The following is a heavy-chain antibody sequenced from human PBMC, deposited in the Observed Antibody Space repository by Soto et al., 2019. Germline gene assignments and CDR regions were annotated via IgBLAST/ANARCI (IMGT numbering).Heavy chain of an antibody. CDR3: TRRWQQLSWFDV. J-gene: IGHJ5*02. CDR1: GGSVRNYH. CDR2: VYDSGNMTT. V-gene: IGHV4-59*02. Sequence: SETLSLTCTVSGGSVRNYHWSWIRQSPGKGLEWIGYVYDSGNMTTSYNASVKSRATISVDPSKNEVSLKLTSVTPADTAVYYCTRRWQQLSWFDVWGQGTLVTVSS.